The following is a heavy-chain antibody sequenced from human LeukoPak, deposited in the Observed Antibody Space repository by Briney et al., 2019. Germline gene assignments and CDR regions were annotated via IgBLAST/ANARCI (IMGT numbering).Heavy chain of an antibody. CDR2: IYYSGST. J-gene: IGHJ4*02. D-gene: IGHD2-8*01. CDR3: ARGGVMLDY. V-gene: IGHV4-59*01. CDR1: GDSINNYY. Sequence: SETLSLTCTVSGDSINNYYWSWIRQPPGKGLEWIGYIYYSGSTDYNPSLKSRVTISADTSKNQFSLKVSSVTAADTAVYYCARGGVMLDYWGQGTLVTVSS.